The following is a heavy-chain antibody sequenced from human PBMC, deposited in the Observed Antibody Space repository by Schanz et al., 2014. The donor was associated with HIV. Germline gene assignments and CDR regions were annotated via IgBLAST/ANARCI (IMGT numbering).Heavy chain of an antibody. D-gene: IGHD4-4*01. CDR2: TSAYNGNT. V-gene: IGHV1-18*01. J-gene: IGHJ6*02. CDR1: GGTFSNYT. Sequence: QVQLVQSGAEVKKPGSSVKVTCKTSGGTFSNYTITWVRQAPGEGLEWMGGTSAYNGNTKYAQRLQGRVTMTTDTSTSTAYMELRSLRSDDTAVYYCARDKTVATWAYYYGMDVWGQGTTVTVSS. CDR3: ARDKTVATWAYYYGMDV.